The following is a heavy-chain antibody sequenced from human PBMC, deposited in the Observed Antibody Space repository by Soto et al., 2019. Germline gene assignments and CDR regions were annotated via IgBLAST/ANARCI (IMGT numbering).Heavy chain of an antibody. CDR3: VYQDFGDYFFQF. Sequence: QITLKESGPTLVKPTQTLTLTCTFSGFSLTTQGVHVGWIRQPPGKALEWLALIYWDDNEVYSPSLKNRLTITKDNSNSQVVLTLATVDSVDTAPYYSVYQDFGDYFFQFWGQGILVNVSS. D-gene: IGHD4-17*01. CDR2: IYWDDNE. CDR1: GFSLTTQGVH. V-gene: IGHV2-5*02. J-gene: IGHJ4*02.